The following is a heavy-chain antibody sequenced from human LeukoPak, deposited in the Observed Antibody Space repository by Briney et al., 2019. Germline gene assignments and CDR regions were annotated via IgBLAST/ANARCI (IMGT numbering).Heavy chain of an antibody. CDR1: GYSFTSYW. CDR2: IYPGDSDT. Sequence: GASLQISCKGSGYSFTSYWIGWVRQMPGKGLEWMGIIYPGDSDTRYSPSFQGQVTISADKSISTAYLQWSSLKASDTAMYYCARRRTGNTAMVSPEYYFDYWGQEPWSPSPQ. CDR3: ARRRTGNTAMVSPEYYFDY. V-gene: IGHV5-51*01. D-gene: IGHD5-18*01. J-gene: IGHJ4*01.